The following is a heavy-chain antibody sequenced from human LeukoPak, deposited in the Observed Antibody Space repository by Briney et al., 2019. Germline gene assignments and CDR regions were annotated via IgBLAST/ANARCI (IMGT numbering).Heavy chain of an antibody. D-gene: IGHD5-12*01. CDR2: IYSGGST. CDR1: GFTVSSNY. J-gene: IGHJ5*02. V-gene: IGHV3-66*01. CDR3: ARDHQWLPRFDP. Sequence: GGSLRLSCAASGFTVSSNYMSWVRQAPGKGLEWVSVIYSGGSTYYADSVKGRFTISRDNSKNTLYLQMNSLRAEDTAVYYCARDHQWLPRFDPWGQGTLVTVSS.